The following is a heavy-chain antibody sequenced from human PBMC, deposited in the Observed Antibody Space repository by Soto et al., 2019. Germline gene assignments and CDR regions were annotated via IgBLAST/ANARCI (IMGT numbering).Heavy chain of an antibody. J-gene: IGHJ6*02. Sequence: SETLSLTCTVSGGSMSKNYWSWIRQLPGKGLEWIGYLYYSEITVYSPSLKSRVAISVDTSKNQFSLKLSSVTAADTAVYYCARCSFGSYAIGVWGQGTAVTVSS. CDR1: GGSMSKNY. D-gene: IGHD3-16*01. CDR3: ARCSFGSYAIGV. V-gene: IGHV4-59*01. CDR2: LYYSEIT.